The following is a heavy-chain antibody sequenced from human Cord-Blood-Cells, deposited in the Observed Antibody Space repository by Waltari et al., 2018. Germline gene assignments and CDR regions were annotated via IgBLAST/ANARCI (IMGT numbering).Heavy chain of an antibody. Sequence: QVQLQESGPGLVKPSQTLSLTCTVSGGSISSGGSYWSWIRQHPGQGLEWIGYIYYSGSTYYNPSLKSRVTISVDTSKNQFSLKLSSVTAADTAVYYCARDRNQGRYSYGYYWYFDLWGRGTLVTVSS. CDR3: ARDRNQGRYSYGYYWYFDL. J-gene: IGHJ2*01. CDR1: GGSISSGGSY. V-gene: IGHV4-31*03. CDR2: IYYSGST. D-gene: IGHD5-18*01.